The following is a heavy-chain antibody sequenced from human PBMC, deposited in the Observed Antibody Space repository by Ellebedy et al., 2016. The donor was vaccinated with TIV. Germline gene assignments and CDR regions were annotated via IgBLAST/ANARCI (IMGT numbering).Heavy chain of an antibody. CDR2: INSDESFA. D-gene: IGHD1-26*01. J-gene: IGHJ4*02. Sequence: PGGSLRLSCAASGFTFSSYWMHRFRQAPGKGLVWVSRINSDESFARYADSVKGRFTISRDNAKNTLFLQMNSLSAEDTAVYYCATEGLVGAADYWGQGTLVTVSS. V-gene: IGHV3-74*01. CDR3: ATEGLVGAADY. CDR1: GFTFSSYW.